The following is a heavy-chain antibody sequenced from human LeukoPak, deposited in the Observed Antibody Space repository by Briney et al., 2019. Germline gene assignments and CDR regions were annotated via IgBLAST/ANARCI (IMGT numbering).Heavy chain of an antibody. CDR1: GGSISGYY. D-gene: IGHD3-22*01. V-gene: IGHV4-59*01. CDR2: FYNRGTT. CDR3: ARDFKYYGSSGYYAFDI. J-gene: IGHJ3*02. Sequence: SETLSLTCTVSGGSISGYYWGWIRQPPGMGLEWMGYFYNRGTTNYSPSLKSRITMSVDTSKNQFSLKLTSVTAADTAVYYCARDFKYYGSSGYYAFDIWGQGTMVTVSS.